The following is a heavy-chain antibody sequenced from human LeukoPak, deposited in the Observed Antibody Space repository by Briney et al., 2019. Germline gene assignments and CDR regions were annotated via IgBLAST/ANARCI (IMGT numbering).Heavy chain of an antibody. Sequence: GASVKVSCKASGYTFTSYGISWVRQAPGQGLEWMGWISAYNGNTNYAQKLQGRVTMTTDTSTSTAYMELRSLRSDDTAVYYCARQRQYYDILTGYYLMDFDYWGQGTLVTVSS. CDR2: ISAYNGNT. CDR3: ARQRQYYDILTGYYLMDFDY. D-gene: IGHD3-9*01. CDR1: GYTFTSYG. V-gene: IGHV1-18*01. J-gene: IGHJ4*02.